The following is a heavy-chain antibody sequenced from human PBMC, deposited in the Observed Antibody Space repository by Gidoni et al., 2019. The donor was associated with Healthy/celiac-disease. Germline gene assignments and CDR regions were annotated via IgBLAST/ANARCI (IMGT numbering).Heavy chain of an antibody. CDR2: ISYDGSNK. CDR3: ARDITLIAARRKFYYYGMDV. Sequence: GRSLRLSCAASGFTFSSYAMHWVRQAPGKGLEWVAVISYDGSNKYYADSVKGRFTISRDNSKNTLYLQMNSLRAEDTAVYYCARDITLIAARRKFYYYGMDVWGQGTTVTVSS. CDR1: GFTFSSYA. D-gene: IGHD6-6*01. V-gene: IGHV3-30-3*01. J-gene: IGHJ6*02.